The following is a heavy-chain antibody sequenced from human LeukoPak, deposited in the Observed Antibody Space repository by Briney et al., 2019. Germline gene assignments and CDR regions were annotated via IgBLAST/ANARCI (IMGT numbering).Heavy chain of an antibody. Sequence: PSETLSLTCTVSGGSISSYYWSWIRQPPGKGLEWIGYIYYSGSTNYNPSLKSRVTISVDKSKNQFSLKLSSVTAADTAVYYCARFPVNYSSSWSGSRVCLWGQGTMVTVSS. CDR2: IYYSGST. CDR3: ARFPVNYSSSWSGSRVCL. D-gene: IGHD6-13*01. CDR1: GGSISSYY. J-gene: IGHJ3*01. V-gene: IGHV4-59*12.